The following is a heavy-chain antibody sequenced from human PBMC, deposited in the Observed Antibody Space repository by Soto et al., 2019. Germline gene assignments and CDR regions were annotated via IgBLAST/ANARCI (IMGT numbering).Heavy chain of an antibody. V-gene: IGHV4-34*01. Sequence: DLEQWGAGLLKPSETLSLTCAVYGASFSGHCWNWIRQPPGKGPEWLGEIDHNGSPNYNPSFNSRVSISTDTSKNQYSLKLSFVTAADTAVYFCARGKSRYGMGTFYNYFYMDVWGKGTTVTVSS. CDR3: ARGKSRYGMGTFYNYFYMDV. CDR2: IDHNGSP. CDR1: GASFSGHC. J-gene: IGHJ6*03. D-gene: IGHD3-10*01.